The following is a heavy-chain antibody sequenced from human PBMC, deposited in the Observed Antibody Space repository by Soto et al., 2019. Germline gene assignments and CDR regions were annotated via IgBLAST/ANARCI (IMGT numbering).Heavy chain of an antibody. CDR2: ISGSGGST. Sequence: GGSLRLSCAASGFTFSSYAMSWVRQAPGRGLEWVSAISGSGGSTYYADSVKGRFTISRDNSRNTLYLQMNSLRAEDTAVYYCAKGGEIVGATNWGQGTLVTVSS. CDR1: GFTFSSYA. D-gene: IGHD1-26*01. V-gene: IGHV3-23*01. J-gene: IGHJ4*02. CDR3: AKGGEIVGATN.